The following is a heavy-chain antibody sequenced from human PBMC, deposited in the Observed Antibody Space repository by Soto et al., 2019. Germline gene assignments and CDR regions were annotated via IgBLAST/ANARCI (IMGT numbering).Heavy chain of an antibody. Sequence: QVQLQESGPGLVKPSQTLSLTCTVSGGSISSGGYYWSWIRQHPGKGLEWIGYIYYSGSTYYNPSLKSRVTISVDTSKNQFSLKLSSVTAADTAVYYCARVGVCYPGACNWFDPWGQGTLVTVSS. CDR3: ARVGVCYPGACNWFDP. CDR2: IYYSGST. V-gene: IGHV4-31*03. CDR1: GGSISSGGYY. D-gene: IGHD2-8*01. J-gene: IGHJ5*02.